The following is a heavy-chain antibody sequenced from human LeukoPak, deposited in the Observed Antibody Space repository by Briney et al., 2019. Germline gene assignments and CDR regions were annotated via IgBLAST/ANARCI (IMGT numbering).Heavy chain of an antibody. CDR2: INPSGGST. V-gene: IGHV1-46*01. J-gene: IGHJ3*02. Sequence: ASVKVSCKASGYTFTSYDINWVRQAPGQGLEWMGIINPSGGSTSYAQKFQGRVTMTRDTSTSTVYMELSSLRSEDTAVYYCASSYDFWSGSFDIWGQGTMVTVSS. CDR1: GYTFTSYD. CDR3: ASSYDFWSGSFDI. D-gene: IGHD3-3*01.